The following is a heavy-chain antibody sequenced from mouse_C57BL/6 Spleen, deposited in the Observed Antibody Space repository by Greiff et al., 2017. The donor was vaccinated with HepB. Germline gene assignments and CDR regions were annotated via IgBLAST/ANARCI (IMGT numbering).Heavy chain of an antibody. D-gene: IGHD1-1*01. V-gene: IGHV1-4*01. Sequence: QVQLQQSGAELARPGASVKMSCKASGYTFTSYTMHWVKQRPGQGLEWIGYINPSSGYTKYNQKFKDKATLTADKSSSTAYMQLSSLTSEDSAVYYCARSLTTVVAYYYAMDYWGQGTSVTVSS. CDR1: GYTFTSYT. CDR2: INPSSGYT. J-gene: IGHJ4*01. CDR3: ARSLTTVVAYYYAMDY.